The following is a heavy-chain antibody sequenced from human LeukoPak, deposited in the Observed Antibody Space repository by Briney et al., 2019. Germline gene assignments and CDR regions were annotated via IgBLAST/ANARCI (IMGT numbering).Heavy chain of an antibody. D-gene: IGHD6-13*01. CDR3: AKPLSSSTWYYFDY. CDR1: GFTFSAYS. J-gene: IGHJ4*02. V-gene: IGHV3-21*01. CDR2: ISSSNTYI. Sequence: GGSLRLSCAASGFTFSAYSMNWVRQAPGKGLEWVSSISSSNTYIYYADSVKGRFTISSDNSKNTLYLQLNSLRAEDTAVYYCAKPLSSSTWYYFDYWGQGTLVTVSS.